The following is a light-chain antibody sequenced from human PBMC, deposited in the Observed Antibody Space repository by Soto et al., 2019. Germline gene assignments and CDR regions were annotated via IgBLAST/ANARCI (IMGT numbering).Light chain of an antibody. V-gene: IGKV3-20*01. CDR2: GAS. J-gene: IGKJ3*01. CDR1: QSVSSSY. CDR3: QQYSSSPSLFT. Sequence: EIVLTQSPGTLSLSPGERATLSCRASQSVSSSYLAWYQQKPGQAPRLLIYGASSSATGIPDRFSGSGSGTDFTLTISLLEPEDVAVYYCQQYSSSPSLFTFGPGTKVDIK.